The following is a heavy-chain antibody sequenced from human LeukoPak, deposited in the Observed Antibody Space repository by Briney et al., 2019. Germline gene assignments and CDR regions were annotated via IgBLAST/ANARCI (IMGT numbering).Heavy chain of an antibody. CDR3: ARDYSSGYYYGLGWFDH. J-gene: IGHJ5*02. V-gene: IGHV4-59*11. Sequence: PSETLSLTGTVSGGSISSHYWSWIRQPPGQGLAGVGDISYSGSTNYNSSLKSRVIISVDTSKKHFSLKLRSVTAADTAVYYCARDYSSGYYYGLGWFDHWGQGTLVTVSS. CDR2: ISYSGST. CDR1: GGSISSHY. D-gene: IGHD3-22*01.